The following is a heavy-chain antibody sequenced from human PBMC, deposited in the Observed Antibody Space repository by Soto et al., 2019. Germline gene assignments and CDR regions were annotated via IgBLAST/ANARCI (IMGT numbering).Heavy chain of an antibody. CDR3: ARRAAGTGWFDP. D-gene: IGHD6-13*01. CDR2: IYYSGST. V-gene: IGHV4-59*08. Sequence: SETLSLTCTVSGGSSSSHYWNWIRQPPGKGLEWIGDIYYSGSTNYNPSLKSRVTISVDTSKNQFSLKLSSVTAADTAVYYCARRAAGTGWFDPWGQGTLVTVSS. J-gene: IGHJ5*02. CDR1: GGSSSSHY.